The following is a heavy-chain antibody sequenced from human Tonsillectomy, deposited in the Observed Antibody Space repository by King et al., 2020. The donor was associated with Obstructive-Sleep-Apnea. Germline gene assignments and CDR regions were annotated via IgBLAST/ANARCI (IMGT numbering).Heavy chain of an antibody. CDR3: ARDVTGTISGVPDTLYYYGMDV. CDR1: GFTFSTYS. J-gene: IGHJ6*02. CDR2: ISSSSSSI. V-gene: IGHV3-48*04. D-gene: IGHD3-3*01. Sequence: VQLVESGGGLVQPGGSLRLSCAASGFTFSTYSMNWVRQAPGKGLEWVSYISSSSSSIYYADSVKGRFTISRDNAKNSLFLQMNSLRAEDTAVYYCARDVTGTISGVPDTLYYYGMDVWGQGTTVTVSS.